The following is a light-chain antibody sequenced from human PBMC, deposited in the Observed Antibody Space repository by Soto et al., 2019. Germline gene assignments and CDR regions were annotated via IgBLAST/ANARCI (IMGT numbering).Light chain of an antibody. Sequence: DIQMTQSPSSLSASVGDRVTITCRASQSISSYLNWYQQKPGKAPKLLIYAASSLQSVFPSRFSGSGSGTDFTLTISSLQPDDFATYDCQQSYSTSGTFGQGNQVEIK. CDR2: AAS. CDR1: QSISSY. J-gene: IGKJ1*01. CDR3: QQSYSTSGT. V-gene: IGKV1-39*01.